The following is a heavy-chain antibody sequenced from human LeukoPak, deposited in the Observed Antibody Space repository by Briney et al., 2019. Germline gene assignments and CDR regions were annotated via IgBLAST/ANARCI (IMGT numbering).Heavy chain of an antibody. J-gene: IGHJ5*02. CDR1: GGSISSSSYY. CDR2: IYHSGTT. Sequence: SETLSLTCKVSGGSISSSSYYWGWIRQSPGKGLEWIANIYHSGTTFYNPSLKSRAIISVDTAKNQFSLTLSYVTAADTALYYCARVYSDYSWFGPWGQGTLVTVSS. CDR3: ARVYSDYSWFGP. D-gene: IGHD1-26*01. V-gene: IGHV4-39*07.